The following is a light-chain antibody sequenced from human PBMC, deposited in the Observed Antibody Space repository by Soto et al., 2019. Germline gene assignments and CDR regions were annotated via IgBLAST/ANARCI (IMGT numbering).Light chain of an antibody. J-gene: IGLJ1*01. CDR2: EVT. Sequence: QSVLTQPASVSGSPGQSITIACTGTNSDVGGYNFVSWYQQHPNQSPKLMIYEVTKRPSGVSTRFSGSKSANTASLTISGLRAEEEADYYCSSYTSTNTYVFGTGTKVTVL. CDR3: SSYTSTNTYV. CDR1: NSDVGGYNF. V-gene: IGLV2-14*01.